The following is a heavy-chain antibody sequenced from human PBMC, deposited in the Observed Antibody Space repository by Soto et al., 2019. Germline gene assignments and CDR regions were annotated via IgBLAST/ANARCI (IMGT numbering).Heavy chain of an antibody. CDR1: GFTFSSYS. CDR3: ARDHNAQYDYGDYHDAFDI. D-gene: IGHD4-17*01. Sequence: GGSLRLSCAASGFTFSSYSMNWVRQAPGKGLEWVSYISSSSSTIYYADSVKGRFTISRDNAKNSLYLQMNSLRAEDTAVYYCARDHNAQYDYGDYHDAFDIWGQGTMVTVSS. J-gene: IGHJ3*02. V-gene: IGHV3-48*01. CDR2: ISSSSSTI.